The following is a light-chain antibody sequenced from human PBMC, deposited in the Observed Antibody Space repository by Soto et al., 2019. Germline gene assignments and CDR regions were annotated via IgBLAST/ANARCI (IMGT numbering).Light chain of an antibody. CDR1: QSISSN. CDR3: QQYNNWPPLT. CDR2: GSS. J-gene: IGKJ4*01. V-gene: IGKV3-15*01. Sequence: VMTQSPATLSMSPGETATLSCRASQSISSNLAWYQQKIGQAPRLLIYGSSTRATGIPARFSGSGSGTEFTLTISSLQSEDFAIYYCQQYNNWPPLTFDGGTKVEMK.